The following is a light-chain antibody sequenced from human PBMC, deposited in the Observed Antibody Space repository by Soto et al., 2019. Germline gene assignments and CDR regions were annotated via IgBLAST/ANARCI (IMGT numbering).Light chain of an antibody. CDR3: ASWDDSLNGYV. Sequence: QSVLTQPPSTSGTPGQRATISCSGSSSNIGTNTVNWYQQLPGTAPKLLIFSNNQRPSGVPDRFSGSKSGTSASLAISGLQSGDEADYYCASWDDSLNGYVFGTGTKVTVL. J-gene: IGLJ1*01. CDR1: SSNIGTNT. V-gene: IGLV1-44*01. CDR2: SNN.